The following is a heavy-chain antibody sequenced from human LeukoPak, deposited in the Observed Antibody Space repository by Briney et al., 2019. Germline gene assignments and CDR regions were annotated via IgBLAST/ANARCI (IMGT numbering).Heavy chain of an antibody. V-gene: IGHV7-4-1*02. CDR1: GYTFTSYA. D-gene: IGHD6-13*01. CDR2: INTNTGNP. CDR3: AREGSSSWSYYYYYYMDV. Sequence: GASVKVSCKASGYTFTSYAMNWVRQAPGQGLEWMGWINTNTGNPTYAQGFTGRFVFSLDTSVSTAYLQISSLKAEDTAVYYCAREGSSSWSYYYYYYMDVWGKGTTVTVSS. J-gene: IGHJ6*03.